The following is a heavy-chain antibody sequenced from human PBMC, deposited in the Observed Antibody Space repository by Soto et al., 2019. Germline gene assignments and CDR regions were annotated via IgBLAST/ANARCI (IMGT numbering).Heavy chain of an antibody. CDR2: INAYNGNT. V-gene: IGHV1-18*01. Sequence: GASVKVSCKPSGYTFTNYGINWVRQAPGQGLQWMGWINAYNGNTNYAQKLQGRVTMTTDTSASTAYMELSSLRSEDTAVYYCARDPVYRFGNTWGQGTLVTVSS. D-gene: IGHD1-20*01. CDR3: ARDPVYRFGNT. J-gene: IGHJ5*02. CDR1: GYTFTNYG.